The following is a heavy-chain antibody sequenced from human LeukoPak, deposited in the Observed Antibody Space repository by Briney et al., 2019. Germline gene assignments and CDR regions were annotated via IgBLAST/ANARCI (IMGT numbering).Heavy chain of an antibody. CDR3: ARQYSDILTGYHRGELYWYFDL. Sequence: PSETLPLTCTVSGGSISSYYWSWIRQPAGKGLEWIGRIYSSGSTNYNPSLKSRVTISLDTSKNQFSLKLSSVTAADTAVYYCARQYSDILTGYHRGELYWYFDLWGRGTLVTVSS. J-gene: IGHJ2*01. D-gene: IGHD3-9*01. CDR2: IYSSGST. CDR1: GGSISSYY. V-gene: IGHV4-4*07.